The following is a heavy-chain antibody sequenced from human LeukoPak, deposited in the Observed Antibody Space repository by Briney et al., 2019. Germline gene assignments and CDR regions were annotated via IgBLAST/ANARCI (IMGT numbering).Heavy chain of an antibody. CDR2: IIPIFGTA. CDR3: ARDTRGTVGATHDAGFDY. Sequence: SVKVSCKASGGTFSSYAISWVRQAPGQGLEWMGGIIPIFGTANYAQKFQGRVTITADESTSTAYMELSSLRSEDTAVYYCARDTRGTVGATHDAGFDYWGQGTLVTVSS. D-gene: IGHD1-26*01. CDR1: GGTFSSYA. J-gene: IGHJ4*02. V-gene: IGHV1-69*13.